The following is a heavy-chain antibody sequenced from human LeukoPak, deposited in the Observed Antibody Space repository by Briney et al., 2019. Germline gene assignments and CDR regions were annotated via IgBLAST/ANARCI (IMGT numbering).Heavy chain of an antibody. CDR3: ARGGSMTTPRYYFGY. Sequence: GGSLRLSCAASGFTFSSYSMNWVRQAPGKGLEWVSSISSSSSYIYYADSVKGRFTISRDNAKNSLYLQMNSLRAEDTAVYYCARGGSMTTPRYYFGYWGQGTLVTVSS. J-gene: IGHJ4*02. V-gene: IGHV3-21*01. CDR1: GFTFSSYS. CDR2: ISSSSSYI. D-gene: IGHD4-17*01.